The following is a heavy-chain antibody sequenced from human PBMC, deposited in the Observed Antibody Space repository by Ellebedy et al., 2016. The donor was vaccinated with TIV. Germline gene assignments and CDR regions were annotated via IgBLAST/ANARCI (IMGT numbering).Heavy chain of an antibody. CDR2: ISSSSSYI. V-gene: IGHV3-21*01. CDR3: ARELWDSSGWFDY. D-gene: IGHD3-22*01. J-gene: IGHJ4*02. CDR1: GFTFSSYS. Sequence: GGSLRLSXAASGFTFSSYSMNWVRQAPGKGLEWVSSISSSSSYIYYADSVKGRFTISRDNAKNSLYLQMNSLRAEDTAVYYCARELWDSSGWFDYWGQGTLVTVSS.